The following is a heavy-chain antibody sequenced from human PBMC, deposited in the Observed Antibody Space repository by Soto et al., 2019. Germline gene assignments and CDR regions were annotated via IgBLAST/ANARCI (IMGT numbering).Heavy chain of an antibody. CDR3: ARVPVEMAAKRYSYNYGVDV. CDR1: GGSVSSGSHY. V-gene: IGHV4-61*01. D-gene: IGHD6-19*01. CDR2: IYYTGNA. Sequence: SETLSLTCTVSGGSVSSGSHYWTWIRQPPGKGLEWIGYIYYTGNANYNPSLKSRVTISVDTSKNQFSLKVSSVTAADTAVYYCARVPVEMAAKRYSYNYGVDVWGQGTTVTVSS. J-gene: IGHJ6*02.